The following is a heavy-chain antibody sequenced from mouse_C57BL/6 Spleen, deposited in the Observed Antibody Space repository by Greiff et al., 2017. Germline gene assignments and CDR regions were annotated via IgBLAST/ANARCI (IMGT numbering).Heavy chain of an antibody. CDR1: GYTFTDYY. J-gene: IGHJ4*01. CDR3: AREGNGVVAVDY. V-gene: IGHV1-75*01. D-gene: IGHD1-1*01. Sequence: QVQLKESGPELVKPGASVKISCKASGYTFTDYYINWVKQRPGQGLEWIGWIFPASGSTYSNEKFKGKATLTVDKSSSTAYMLLSSLTSEDSAVYCCAREGNGVVAVDYWGQGTSVTVSS. CDR2: IFPASGST.